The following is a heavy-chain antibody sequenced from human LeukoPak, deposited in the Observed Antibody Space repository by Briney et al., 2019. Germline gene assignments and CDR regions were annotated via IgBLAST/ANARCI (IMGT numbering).Heavy chain of an antibody. D-gene: IGHD3-9*01. CDR2: IIPILGIA. V-gene: IGHV1-69*04. Sequence: SVTVSCKASGGTFSSYAISWVRQAPGQGLEWMGRIIPILGIANYAQKFQGRVTITADKSTSTAYMELSSLRSEDTAVYYCARDNILTGYSLYYFDYWGQGTLVTVSS. J-gene: IGHJ4*02. CDR1: GGTFSSYA. CDR3: ARDNILTGYSLYYFDY.